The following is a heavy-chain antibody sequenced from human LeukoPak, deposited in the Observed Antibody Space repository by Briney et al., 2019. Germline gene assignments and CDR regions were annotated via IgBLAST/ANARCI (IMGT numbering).Heavy chain of an antibody. Sequence: GGSLRLSCAASGFSFSIYSMTWVRQAPGKGLEWVANIRQDGRERHYLDSVKGRFTISRDNAKNSVYLQMNGLRAEDTAVYYCARGGVPAISYWGQGTLVTVSS. D-gene: IGHD2-2*01. CDR2: IRQDGRER. CDR1: GFSFSIYS. J-gene: IGHJ4*02. CDR3: ARGGVPAISY. V-gene: IGHV3-7*05.